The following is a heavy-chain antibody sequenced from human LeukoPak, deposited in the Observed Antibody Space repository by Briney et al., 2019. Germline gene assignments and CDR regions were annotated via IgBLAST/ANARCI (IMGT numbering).Heavy chain of an antibody. V-gene: IGHV1-69*05. Sequence: ASVKVSCKASGGTFSSYAISWVRQAPGQGLEWMGGIIPIFGTANYAQKFQGRVTITTDESTSTAYMELSSLRSEDTAVYYCARPYCSSTSCPEWFDPWGQETLVTVSS. CDR1: GGTFSSYA. CDR2: IIPIFGTA. J-gene: IGHJ5*02. D-gene: IGHD2-2*01. CDR3: ARPYCSSTSCPEWFDP.